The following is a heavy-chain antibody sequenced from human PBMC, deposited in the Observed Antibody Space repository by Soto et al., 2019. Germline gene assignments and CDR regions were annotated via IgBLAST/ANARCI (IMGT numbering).Heavy chain of an antibody. CDR3: ARLKVAYYYIDH. D-gene: IGHD5-12*01. V-gene: IGHV4-59*08. Sequence: QVQLQESGPGLVKPSETLSLTCSVSGGSISSYYWSWIRQPPGKGLEWIGNIYSSGSTNYNPSLKSRVTISVDTSKNQFSLKLSSVTAADTAVYYCARLKVAYYYIDHWGQGTLVTVSS. CDR1: GGSISSYY. CDR2: IYSSGST. J-gene: IGHJ4*02.